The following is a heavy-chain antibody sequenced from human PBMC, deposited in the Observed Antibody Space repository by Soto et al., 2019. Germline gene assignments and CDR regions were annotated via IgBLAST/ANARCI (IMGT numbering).Heavy chain of an antibody. D-gene: IGHD3-10*01. CDR2: INTGNGNT. V-gene: IGHV1-3*04. CDR1: GYTFTTYA. Sequence: QVQLVQSGAEVKKPGASVKVSCKASGYTFTTYAMHWVRQAPGQRLEWMGWINTGNGNTKYSQKFQGRVTITRDTSASTAYMELGSLRSEDTAIYYCARHGSQLGVRGAMWDYWGQGTLVTVSS. CDR3: ARHGSQLGVRGAMWDY. J-gene: IGHJ4*02.